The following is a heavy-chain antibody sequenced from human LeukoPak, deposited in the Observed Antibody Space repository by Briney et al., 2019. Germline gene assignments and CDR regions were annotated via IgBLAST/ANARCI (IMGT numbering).Heavy chain of an antibody. CDR3: AAVRGVGTFDP. CDR1: GGSFSGYY. J-gene: IGHJ5*02. V-gene: IGHV4-34*01. CDR2: INHSGST. Sequence: ETLSLTCAVYGGSFSGYYWSWIRQPPGKGLEWIGEINHSGSTNYNPSLKSRVTISVDTSKNQFSLKLSSVTAADTAVYYCAAVRGVGTFDPWGQGTLVTVSS. D-gene: IGHD3-10*01.